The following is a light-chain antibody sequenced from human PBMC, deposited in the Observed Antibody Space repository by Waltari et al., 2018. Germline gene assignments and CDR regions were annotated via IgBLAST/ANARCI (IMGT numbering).Light chain of an antibody. Sequence: QSALTQPASVSGSPGQSITISCTGTSSDVGNYNLVSWYQQHPGKAPKLMIYEGSKRPSGVSNRFSGSKSDNTASLTISGLQAEDEADYYCCSYATSSTSLVFGGGTKLTVL. CDR1: SSDVGNYNL. CDR3: CSYATSSTSLV. V-gene: IGLV2-23*01. CDR2: EGS. J-gene: IGLJ3*02.